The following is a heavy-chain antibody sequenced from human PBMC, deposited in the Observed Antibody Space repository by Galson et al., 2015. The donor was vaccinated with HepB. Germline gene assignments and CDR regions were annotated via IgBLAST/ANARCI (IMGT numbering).Heavy chain of an antibody. CDR3: AKVPRPPYYFDY. Sequence: SLRLSCAASGFTFSSYGMHWVRQAPGKGLEWVAVISYDGSNKYYADSVKGRFTISRDNSKNTLYLQMNSLRAEDTAVYYCAKVPRPPYYFDYWGQGTLVTVSS. J-gene: IGHJ4*02. CDR2: ISYDGSNK. V-gene: IGHV3-30*18. CDR1: GFTFSSYG.